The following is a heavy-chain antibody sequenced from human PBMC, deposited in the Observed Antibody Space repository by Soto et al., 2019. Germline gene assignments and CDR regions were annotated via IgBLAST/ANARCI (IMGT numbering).Heavy chain of an antibody. CDR1: GFTFSSYS. CDR2: ISSSSSTI. J-gene: IGHJ4*02. V-gene: IGHV3-48*01. D-gene: IGHD2-15*01. CDR3: ARDIDG. Sequence: EVQVVESGGGLVQPGGSLRLSCAASGFTFSSYSMNWVRQAPGKGLEWVSYISSSSSTIFYADSVKGRFTISRDNAKNSLYLQMNSMRAEDTAVYYCARDIDGGGQGTLVTVSS.